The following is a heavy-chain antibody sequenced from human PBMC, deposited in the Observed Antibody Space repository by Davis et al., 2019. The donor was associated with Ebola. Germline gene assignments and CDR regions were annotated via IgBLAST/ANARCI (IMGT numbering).Heavy chain of an antibody. Sequence: SETLSLTCTVSGGSITSNDYYWGWIRQSPGKGLEWVGYIYYSGTTHYNPSLRGRVTISVDTSKKHFSLKLGSVTAADTAVYYCARGSQWLGPDYWGQGTLVTVSS. D-gene: IGHD6-19*01. CDR3: ARGSQWLGPDY. CDR2: IYYSGTT. V-gene: IGHV4-61*03. J-gene: IGHJ4*02. CDR1: GGSITSNDYY.